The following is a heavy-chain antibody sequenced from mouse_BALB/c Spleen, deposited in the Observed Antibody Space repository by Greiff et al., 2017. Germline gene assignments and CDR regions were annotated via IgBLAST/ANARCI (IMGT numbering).Heavy chain of an antibody. CDR1: GFTFTDYY. Sequence: DVHLVESGGGLVQPGGSLRLSCATSGFTFTDYYMSWVRQPPGKALEWLGFIRNKANGYTTEYSASVKGRFTISRDNSQSILYLQMNTLRAEDSATYYCARDGGYYYGSSYAMDYWGQGTSVTVSS. CDR2: IRNKANGYTT. D-gene: IGHD1-1*01. CDR3: ARDGGYYYGSSYAMDY. J-gene: IGHJ4*01. V-gene: IGHV7-3*02.